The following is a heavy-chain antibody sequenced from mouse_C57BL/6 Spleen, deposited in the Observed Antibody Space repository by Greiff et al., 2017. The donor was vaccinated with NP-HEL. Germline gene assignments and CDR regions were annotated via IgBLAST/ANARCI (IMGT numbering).Heavy chain of an antibody. J-gene: IGHJ2*01. Sequence: QVQLQQPGAELVKPGASVKLSCKASGYTFTSYWMHWVKQRPGRGLEWIGRIDPNSGGTTYNEKFKSKATLTVAEPSSTAYMQLSSLTSEDSAVYYCARSVGSSYGYFDYWGQGTTLTVSS. CDR3: ARSVGSSYGYFDY. D-gene: IGHD1-1*01. V-gene: IGHV1-72*01. CDR1: GYTFTSYW. CDR2: IDPNSGGT.